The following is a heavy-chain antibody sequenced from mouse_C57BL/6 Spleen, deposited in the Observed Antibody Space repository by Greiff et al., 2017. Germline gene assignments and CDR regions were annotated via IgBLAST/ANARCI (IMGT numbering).Heavy chain of an antibody. CDR3: TRVWDYGWFAD. CDR1: GFTFSSYA. J-gene: IGHJ3*01. D-gene: IGHD2-4*01. CDR2: ISSGGDYI. V-gene: IGHV5-9-1*02. Sequence: EVKLMESGEGLVKPGGSLKLSCAATGFTFSSYAMSWVRQTPEKRLEWVAYISSGGDYIYYADTVKGRFTIARDNARKTLYLQMSSLKTEDTAMYYCTRVWDYGWFADWGPGTLVTVSA.